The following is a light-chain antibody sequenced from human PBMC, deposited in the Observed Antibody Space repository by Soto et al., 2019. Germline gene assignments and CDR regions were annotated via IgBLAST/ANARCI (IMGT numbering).Light chain of an antibody. J-gene: IGKJ1*01. CDR3: KQYNSYWT. Sequence: DIQMTQSPSTLSASVGDRVTITCRASQSISSWLAWYQQKPGKAPNLLIYKASSLESGVPSRFSGSGSGTEFTLTISNLQPDDFATYYCKQYNSYWTFDQGTKVEIK. CDR1: QSISSW. CDR2: KAS. V-gene: IGKV1-5*03.